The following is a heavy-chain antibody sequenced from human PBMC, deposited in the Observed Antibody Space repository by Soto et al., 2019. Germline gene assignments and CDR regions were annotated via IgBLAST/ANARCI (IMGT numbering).Heavy chain of an antibody. V-gene: IGHV4-34*01. CDR2: INHSGST. CDR3: ARVVLLRFGELWKGNYYYGMDV. CDR1: GGSFSGYY. Sequence: SETLSLTCAVYGGSFSGYYWSWTRQPPGKGLEWNGEINHSGSTNYNPSLKSRVTISVDTSKNQFSLKLSSVTAADTAVYYCARVVLLRFGELWKGNYYYGMDVWGQGTTVTVSS. D-gene: IGHD3-10*01. J-gene: IGHJ6*02.